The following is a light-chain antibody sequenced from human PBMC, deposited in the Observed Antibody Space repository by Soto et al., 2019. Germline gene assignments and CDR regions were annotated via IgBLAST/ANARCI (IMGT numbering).Light chain of an antibody. J-gene: IGKJ4*01. CDR2: SSS. CDR3: QQYHNWPPLS. Sequence: EIVMTQSPATLSVSPGERATLSCRASQFVSSNLAWYQQKPGQAPRLLIYSSSTRATCIPARFSGSGSGTEFTLTISSLQSEDFAVYYCQQYHNWPPLSFGGGTKVEIK. CDR1: QFVSSN. V-gene: IGKV3-15*01.